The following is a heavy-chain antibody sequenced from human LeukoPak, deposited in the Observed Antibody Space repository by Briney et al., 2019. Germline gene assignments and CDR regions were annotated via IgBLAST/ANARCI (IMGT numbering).Heavy chain of an antibody. J-gene: IGHJ4*02. CDR3: AKDLRWELRGFDY. CDR2: IKQDGSEK. Sequence: PGGSLRLSCAASGFTFSSYWMSWVRQAPGKGLEWVANIKQDGSEKYYVDSVKGRFTISRDNAKNSLYLQMDSLRAEDTAVYYCAKDLRWELRGFDYWGQGTLVTVSS. V-gene: IGHV3-7*01. CDR1: GFTFSSYW. D-gene: IGHD1-26*01.